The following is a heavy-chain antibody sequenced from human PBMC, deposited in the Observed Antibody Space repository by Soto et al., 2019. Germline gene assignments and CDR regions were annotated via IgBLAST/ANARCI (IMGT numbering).Heavy chain of an antibody. CDR2: IKQDGSEK. D-gene: IGHD3-9*01. CDR1: GFTFSSYW. V-gene: IGHV3-7*05. Sequence: PGGSLRLSCAASGFTFSSYWMSWVRQAPGKGLEWVANIKQDGSEKYYVDSVKGRFTISRDNAKNSLYLQMNSLRAEDTAVYYCARIVKLRYFDWPRGDFDPWGQGTLVTVSS. J-gene: IGHJ5*02. CDR3: ARIVKLRYFDWPRGDFDP.